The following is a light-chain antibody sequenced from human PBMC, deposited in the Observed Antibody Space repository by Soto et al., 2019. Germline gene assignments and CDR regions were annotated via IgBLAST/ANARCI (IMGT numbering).Light chain of an antibody. CDR3: QQYNNWPRT. V-gene: IGKV3-15*01. CDR1: QSVSSN. J-gene: IGKJ1*01. Sequence: ESVLTQSPGTLSLSPGERATLSCRASQSVSSNLAWYQQKPGQAPRLLIYGASTRATGTPARFSGSGSGTEFTLTISSLQSEDFAVYYCQQYNNWPRTFGQGTKVDIK. CDR2: GAS.